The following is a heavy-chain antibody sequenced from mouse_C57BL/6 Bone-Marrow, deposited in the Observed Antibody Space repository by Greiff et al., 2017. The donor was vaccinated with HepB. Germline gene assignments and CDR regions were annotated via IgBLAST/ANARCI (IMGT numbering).Heavy chain of an antibody. CDR1: GFTFSSYG. CDR2: ISSGGSYT. Sequence: EVKLMESGGDLVKPGGSLKLSCAASGFTFSSYGMSWVRQTPDKRLEWVATISSGGSYTYYPDSVKGRFTIARDNAKNTLYLQMSSLKSEDTAMYYWGRGAGGDYWGQGTTLTVSS. CDR3: GRGAGGDY. J-gene: IGHJ2*01. V-gene: IGHV5-6*01.